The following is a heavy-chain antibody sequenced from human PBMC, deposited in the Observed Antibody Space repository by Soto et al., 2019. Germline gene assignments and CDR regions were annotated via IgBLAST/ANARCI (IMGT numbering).Heavy chain of an antibody. V-gene: IGHV3-20*01. J-gene: IGHJ3*01. CDR1: GFTFDDYG. Sequence: GGSLRLSCVASGFTFDDYGMSWVRQAPGKGLEWVSGINWNGGSTGYADSVKGRFTISRDNAKNSLYLQMNSLRAEDTAFYRCARGPLYYNSGSPLQLPFNVWGQGTMVTVSS. CDR3: ARGPLYYNSGSPLQLPFNV. D-gene: IGHD3-10*01. CDR2: INWNGGST.